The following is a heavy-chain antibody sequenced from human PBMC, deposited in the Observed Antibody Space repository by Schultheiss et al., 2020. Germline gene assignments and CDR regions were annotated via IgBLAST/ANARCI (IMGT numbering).Heavy chain of an antibody. CDR1: GGSFSGYY. CDR3: ARIIVSGSYYEGRYYYYYMDV. D-gene: IGHD1-26*01. V-gene: IGHV4-34*01. J-gene: IGHJ6*03. Sequence: SETLSLTCAVYGGSFSGYYWSWIRQPPGKGLEWNGEINHSGSTNYNPSLKSRVTISVDTSKNQFSLKLSSVTAADTAVYYCARIIVSGSYYEGRYYYYYMDVWGKGTTVTVS. CDR2: INHSGST.